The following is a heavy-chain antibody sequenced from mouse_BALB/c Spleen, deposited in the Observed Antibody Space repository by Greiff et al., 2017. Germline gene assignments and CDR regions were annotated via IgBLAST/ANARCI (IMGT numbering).Heavy chain of an antibody. CDR2: IRSKSNNYAT. Sequence: EVQLVETGGGLVQPKGSLKLSCAASGFTFNTNAMNWVRQAPGKGLEWVARIRSKSNNYATYYADSVKDRFTISRDDSQSMLYLQMNNLKTEDTAMYYCVAIYDGYYYAMDYWGQGTSVTVSS. D-gene: IGHD2-3*01. CDR3: VAIYDGYYYAMDY. J-gene: IGHJ4*01. CDR1: GFTFNTNA. V-gene: IGHV10S3*01.